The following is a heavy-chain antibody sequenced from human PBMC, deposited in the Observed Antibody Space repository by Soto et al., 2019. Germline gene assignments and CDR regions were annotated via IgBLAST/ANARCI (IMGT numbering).Heavy chain of an antibody. V-gene: IGHV3-30*09. Sequence: GGSLRLSCAASGFTFSRYAMHWVRQAPGSGLEWVAVMSSDARSEHYADSVKGRFAISRDNSKSTLFLQMDSLRAEDTAVYYCARPTVTVNSRYLDYWGQGTLVTVSS. CDR1: GFTFSRYA. J-gene: IGHJ4*02. CDR2: MSSDARSE. CDR3: ARPTVTVNSRYLDY. D-gene: IGHD4-17*01.